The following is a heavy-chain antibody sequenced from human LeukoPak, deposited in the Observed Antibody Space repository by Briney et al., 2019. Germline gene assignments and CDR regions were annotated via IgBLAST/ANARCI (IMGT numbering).Heavy chain of an antibody. Sequence: GGSLRLSCAASGFTFSSYWMSWVRQAPGKGLEWVANIKQDGSEKYYVDSVKGRFTISRDNAKNSLYLQMNSLRAEDTAVYYCARDREIGYYYYYMDVRGKGTTVTVSS. CDR3: ARDREIGYYYYYMDV. D-gene: IGHD5-24*01. CDR1: GFTFSSYW. J-gene: IGHJ6*03. V-gene: IGHV3-7*01. CDR2: IKQDGSEK.